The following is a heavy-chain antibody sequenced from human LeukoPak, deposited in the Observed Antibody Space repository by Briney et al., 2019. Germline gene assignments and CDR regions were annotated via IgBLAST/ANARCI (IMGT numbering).Heavy chain of an antibody. D-gene: IGHD1-26*01. CDR3: AKPPVYSGSYYLFDY. CDR2: IRGSGGST. CDR1: GFTFSSYV. J-gene: IGHJ4*02. V-gene: IGHV3-23*01. Sequence: PGGSLRLSCAASGFTFSSYVMSWVRQAPGKGLEWVSAIRGSGGSTYYADSVKGRFTISRDNSKNTLYLQMNSLRAEDTAIYYCAKPPVYSGSYYLFDYWGQGTLVTVSS.